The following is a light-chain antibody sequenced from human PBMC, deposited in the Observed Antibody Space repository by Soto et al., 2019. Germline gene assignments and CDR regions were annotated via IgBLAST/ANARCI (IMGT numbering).Light chain of an antibody. CDR1: QRISSN. CDR3: QEFNIWPPYT. CDR2: GAS. V-gene: IGKV3-15*01. J-gene: IGKJ5*01. Sequence: ETVVTEAPPTLSMSPGGRDTLYCKASQRISSNLAWYQQKPGQPPRLLIYGASTRATGIPARFSGSGSGTEFTLTISGLQSADCAPYYCQEFNIWPPYTFAQGTRLEIK.